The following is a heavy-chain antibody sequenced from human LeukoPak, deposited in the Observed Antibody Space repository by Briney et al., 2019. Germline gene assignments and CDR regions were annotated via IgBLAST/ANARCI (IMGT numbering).Heavy chain of an antibody. CDR2: ISSSGTTI. D-gene: IGHD5-24*01. J-gene: IGHJ4*02. V-gene: IGHV3-48*03. Sequence: PGGSVRLSCEASGFTFSNYEMNWVRQAPGKGLEWISYISSSGTTINYADSVKGRVTISRDNAKNSLYVQMNRLRAEDTAVYYCAREMGTIDDYWGQGTLVTVSS. CDR1: GFTFSNYE. CDR3: AREMGTIDDY.